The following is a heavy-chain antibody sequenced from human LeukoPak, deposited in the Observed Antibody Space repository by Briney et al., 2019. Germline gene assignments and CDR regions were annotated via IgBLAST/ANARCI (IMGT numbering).Heavy chain of an antibody. CDR1: GFTFSSHW. D-gene: IGHD1-1*01. CDR2: ISSDGSST. Sequence: GGSLRLSCAASGFTFSSHWMHWVRQAPGKGLVWVTRISSDGSSTSYADSVKGRFTISRDNAKNTLYLQMSSLRAEDTAMYYCARGRYNWNDPTLMDVWGLGTTVTVSS. CDR3: ARGRYNWNDPTLMDV. V-gene: IGHV3-74*01. J-gene: IGHJ6*02.